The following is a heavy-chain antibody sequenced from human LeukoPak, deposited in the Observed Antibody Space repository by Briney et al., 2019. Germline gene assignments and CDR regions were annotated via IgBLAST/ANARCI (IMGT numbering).Heavy chain of an antibody. CDR3: AREEYSGSYYFDY. D-gene: IGHD1-26*01. CDR2: ISSGSSYI. V-gene: IGHV3-21*01. Sequence: GGSLRLSCAASGFTFSSYSMNWVRQAPGKGLEWVSSISSGSSYIYYADSVKGRFTISRDNAKNSLYLQMNSLRAEDTAVYYCAREEYSGSYYFDYWGQGTLVTVSS. CDR1: GFTFSSYS. J-gene: IGHJ4*02.